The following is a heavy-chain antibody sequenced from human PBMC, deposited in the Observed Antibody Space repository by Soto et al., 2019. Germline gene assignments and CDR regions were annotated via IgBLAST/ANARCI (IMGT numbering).Heavy chain of an antibody. V-gene: IGHV3-74*01. CDR2: MNSDGSTT. CDR1: GFTFSPFW. CDR3: VRDRGYPDSFDI. J-gene: IGHJ3*02. D-gene: IGHD3-10*01. Sequence: EVQLVESGGGLVQPGASLRLSCAASGFTFSPFWMHWVRQAPGKGLEWVSHMNSDGSTTLYADSVKGRFTISRDNAKNTLYLQMNSLRAEDTAVYYCVRDRGYPDSFDIWGQGTVVTVSS.